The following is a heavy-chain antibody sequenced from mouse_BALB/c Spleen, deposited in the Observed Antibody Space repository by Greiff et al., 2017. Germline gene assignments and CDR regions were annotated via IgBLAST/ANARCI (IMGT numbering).Heavy chain of an antibody. CDR3: ARYYPFAY. Sequence: QVQLQQPGAELVKPGASMKLSCKASGYTFTSYWMHWVKQRPGQGLEWIGEIDPSDSYTNYNQKFKGKATLTVDKSSSTAYMQLSSLTSEDSAVYYCARYYPFAYWGQGTLVTVSA. CDR1: GYTFTSYW. J-gene: IGHJ3*01. D-gene: IGHD1-1*02. V-gene: IGHV1-69*02. CDR2: IDPSDSYT.